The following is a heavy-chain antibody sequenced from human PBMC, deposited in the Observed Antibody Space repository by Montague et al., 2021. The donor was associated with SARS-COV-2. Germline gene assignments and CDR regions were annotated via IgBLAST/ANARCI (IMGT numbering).Heavy chain of an antibody. D-gene: IGHD3-22*01. J-gene: IGHJ4*02. CDR2: INHRGST. CDR1: DGSFSDYS. Sequence: SETLSLTCAVYDGSFSDYSWTWIRQPPGKGLEWIGEINHRGSTNYNPSLKSRVTISVDTSKNQFSLKMTSMTAADTAVYYCARGRQHINMVVVVVTGGEYYFDFWGQGTLVAVFS. CDR3: ARGRQHINMVVVVVTGGEYYFDF. V-gene: IGHV4-34*01.